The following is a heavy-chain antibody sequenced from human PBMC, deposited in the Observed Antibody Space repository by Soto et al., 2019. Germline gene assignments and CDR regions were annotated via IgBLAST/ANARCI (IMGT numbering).Heavy chain of an antibody. CDR1: GFTFSSYA. V-gene: IGHV3-30-3*01. Sequence: QVQLVESGGGVVQPGRSLRLSCAASGFTFSSYAMHWVRQAPGKGLEWVAVISYDGSNKYYADSVKGRFTISRDNSKNTLYLQMNSLRAEDTAVYYWASGDDYGDRKADWGQGTLVTVSS. CDR2: ISYDGSNK. CDR3: ASGDDYGDRKAD. D-gene: IGHD4-17*01. J-gene: IGHJ4*02.